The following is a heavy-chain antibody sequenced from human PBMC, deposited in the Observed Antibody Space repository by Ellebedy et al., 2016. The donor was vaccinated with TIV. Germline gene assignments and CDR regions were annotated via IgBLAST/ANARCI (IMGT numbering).Heavy chain of an antibody. CDR2: THYSGST. Sequence: MPSETLSLTCAVYGGSFSGYCWSWIRQPPGKGLEWIGYTHYSGSTYYNPSLKSRVTRSIDTSRNQFPLRLTSVTAADTAVYFCAGKIAGYYYGLDVWGQGTTVTVSS. J-gene: IGHJ6*02. CDR1: GGSFSGYC. CDR3: AGKIAGYYYGLDV. V-gene: IGHV4-59*08.